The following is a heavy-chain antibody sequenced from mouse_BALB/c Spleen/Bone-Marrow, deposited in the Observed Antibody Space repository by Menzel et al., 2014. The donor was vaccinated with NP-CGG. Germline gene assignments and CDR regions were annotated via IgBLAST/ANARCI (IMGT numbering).Heavy chain of an antibody. CDR1: GYTFTSYY. Sequence: QVQLQQSGAELVKPGASVKLSCKASGYTFTSYYMYWVKQRPGQGLEWIGGINPSNGGTNFNEKFKSKATLTVDKSSSAAYMQLGSLTSEDSAVYYCTRYTYGDYPYSYAMDYWGQGPSVTVSS. CDR2: INPSNGGT. V-gene: IGHV1S81*02. D-gene: IGHD2-13*01. J-gene: IGHJ4*01. CDR3: TRYTYGDYPYSYAMDY.